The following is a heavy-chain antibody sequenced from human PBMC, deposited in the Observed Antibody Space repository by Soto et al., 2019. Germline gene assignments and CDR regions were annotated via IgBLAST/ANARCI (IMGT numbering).Heavy chain of an antibody. CDR3: ARSYYDILTGPPDAFDI. D-gene: IGHD3-9*01. J-gene: IGHJ3*02. CDR1: GFTFSSYA. CDR2: ISGSGGST. V-gene: IGHV3-23*01. Sequence: LSLTCAASGFTFSSYAMSWVRQAPGKGLEWVSAISGSGGSTYYADSVKGRFTISRDNSKNTLYLQMNSLRAEDTAVYYCARSYYDILTGPPDAFDIWGQGTMVTVSS.